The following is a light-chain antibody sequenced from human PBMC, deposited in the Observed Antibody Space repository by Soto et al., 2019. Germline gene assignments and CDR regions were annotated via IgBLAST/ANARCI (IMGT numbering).Light chain of an antibody. Sequence: DIQMTQSPSTLSASIGDRITITCRASQSIDSWLAWYQQKPGKAPKLLIYKASILESGVSSRFSGSGSGTEFTLTISSLQPDDFATYCCQRYDSYSTFGQGTKLEIK. CDR2: KAS. J-gene: IGKJ2*01. CDR3: QRYDSYST. V-gene: IGKV1-5*03. CDR1: QSIDSW.